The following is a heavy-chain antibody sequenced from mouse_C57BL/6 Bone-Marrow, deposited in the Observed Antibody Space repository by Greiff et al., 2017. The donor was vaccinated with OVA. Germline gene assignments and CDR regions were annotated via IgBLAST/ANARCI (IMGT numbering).Heavy chain of an antibody. J-gene: IGHJ4*01. CDR3: ASHGSSWTMDY. D-gene: IGHD1-1*01. CDR2: ISYSGST. Sequence: EVKLMESGPGLAKPSQTLSLTCSVTGYSITSDYWNWIRKFPGNKLEYMGYISYSGSTYYYPSLKSRISITRDTSKNQYYLQLHSVPTEDTATDYCASHGSSWTMDYWGQGTSVTVSS. CDR1: GYSITSDY. V-gene: IGHV3-8*01.